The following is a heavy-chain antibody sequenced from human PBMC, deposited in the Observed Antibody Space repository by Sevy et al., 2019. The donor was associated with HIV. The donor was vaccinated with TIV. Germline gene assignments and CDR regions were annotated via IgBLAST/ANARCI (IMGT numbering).Heavy chain of an antibody. CDR2: YDPEDGET. D-gene: IGHD3-9*01. CDR3: ARSGGLFDAGMDV. J-gene: IGHJ6*02. V-gene: IGHV1-24*01. Sequence: ASVKVSCKVSGYSVSDLSIHWVRQAPGKGLEWMGGYDPEDGETIYAQKFQGRVTMTEDTSTSTAYMELRSLRSDDTAVYYCARSGGLFDAGMDVWGQGTTVTVSS. CDR1: GYSVSDLS.